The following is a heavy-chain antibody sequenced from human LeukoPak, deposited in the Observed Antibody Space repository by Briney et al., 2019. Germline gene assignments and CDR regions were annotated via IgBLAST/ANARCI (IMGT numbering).Heavy chain of an antibody. Sequence: SETLSLTCTVSGSSISSYYWNWIRQPPGKGLEWIGSIYHSGSTYYNPSLKSRVTISVDTSKNQFSLKLSSVTAADTAVYYCARVKTAMVVTDAFDIWGQGTMVTVSS. V-gene: IGHV4-38-2*02. CDR2: IYHSGST. J-gene: IGHJ3*02. CDR3: ARVKTAMVVTDAFDI. CDR1: GSSISSYY. D-gene: IGHD5-18*01.